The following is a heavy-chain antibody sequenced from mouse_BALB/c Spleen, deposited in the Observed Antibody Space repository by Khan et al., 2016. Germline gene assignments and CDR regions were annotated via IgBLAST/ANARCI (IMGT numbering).Heavy chain of an antibody. J-gene: IGHJ4*01. Sequence: EVQLQESGPSLVKLSQTLSLTCSVTGDSITSGYWNWIRKFPGNKLEYMGYISHSGSTYYNPSLKSRISITRDTSKNQYYLQLNSVTTEDTATYYCARYDSSTYVRGMDYWGQGTSVTVSS. CDR3: ARYDSSTYVRGMDY. CDR1: GDSITSGY. D-gene: IGHD1-1*01. CDR2: ISHSGST. V-gene: IGHV3-8*02.